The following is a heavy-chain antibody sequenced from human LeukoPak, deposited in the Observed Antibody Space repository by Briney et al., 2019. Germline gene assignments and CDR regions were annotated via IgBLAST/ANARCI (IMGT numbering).Heavy chain of an antibody. CDR1: GGSISSSNW. Sequence: SETLSLTCAVSGGSISSSNWWSWVRQPPGKGLEWIGEIYHSGSTNYNPSLKSRVTISVDTSKNQFSLKLSSVTAADTAVYYCASSGSYNWNDWGNWFDPWGQGTLVTVSS. CDR3: ASSGSYNWNDWGNWFDP. CDR2: IYHSGST. J-gene: IGHJ5*02. V-gene: IGHV4-4*02. D-gene: IGHD1-1*01.